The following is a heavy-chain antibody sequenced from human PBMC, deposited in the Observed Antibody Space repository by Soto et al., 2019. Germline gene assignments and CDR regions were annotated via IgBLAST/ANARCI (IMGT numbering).Heavy chain of an antibody. Sequence: GGSLRLSCAASGFTFDDYGMSWVRQAPGKGLEWVSGINWNGGSTGYADSVKGRFTISRDNAKNSLYLQMNSLRAEDTALYYCARGSPVVAATNYFDYWGQGTLVTVSS. V-gene: IGHV3-20*04. CDR2: INWNGGST. CDR1: GFTFDDYG. J-gene: IGHJ4*02. CDR3: ARGSPVVAATNYFDY. D-gene: IGHD2-15*01.